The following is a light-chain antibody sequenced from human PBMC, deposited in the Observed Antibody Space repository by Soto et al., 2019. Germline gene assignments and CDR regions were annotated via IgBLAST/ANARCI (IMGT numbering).Light chain of an antibody. V-gene: IGKV4-1*01. Sequence: DIVMTQSPDSLAVSLGERATINCKSSQSVLYSSNNKNYLAWYQQKPVQPPKLLIYWASTQESGVPDRFSGSGSGTDFTLTISSLQAEDVAVYYCQKYYSTPSFGTGTKVDIK. J-gene: IGKJ3*01. CDR1: QSVLYSSNNKNY. CDR3: QKYYSTPS. CDR2: WAS.